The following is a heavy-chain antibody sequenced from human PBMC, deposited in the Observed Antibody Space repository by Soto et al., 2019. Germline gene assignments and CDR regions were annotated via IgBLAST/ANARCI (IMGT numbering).Heavy chain of an antibody. CDR1: GFTFSSYA. D-gene: IGHD4-17*01. CDR2: ISYDGSNK. CDR3: AREIEDYGDYWYYFDY. Sequence: QVQLVESGGGVVQPGRSLRLSCAASGFTFSSYAMHWVRQAPGKGLEWVAVISYDGSNKYYADSVKGRFTISRDNSKNTLYLQMNCLRAADTAVYYCAREIEDYGDYWYYFDYWGQGTLVTVSS. V-gene: IGHV3-30-3*01. J-gene: IGHJ4*02.